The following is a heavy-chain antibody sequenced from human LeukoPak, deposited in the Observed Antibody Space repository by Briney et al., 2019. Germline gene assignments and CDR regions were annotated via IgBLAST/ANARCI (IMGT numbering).Heavy chain of an antibody. Sequence: SETLSLTCAVYGGSFSGYYWSWIRQPPGKGLEWIGEINHSGSTNYNPSLKSRVTISVDTSKNQFSLKLSSVTAADTAVYYCARERSSGWCDYWGPGTLVTVSS. J-gene: IGHJ4*02. CDR1: GGSFSGYY. CDR3: ARERSSGWCDY. D-gene: IGHD6-19*01. V-gene: IGHV4-34*01. CDR2: INHSGST.